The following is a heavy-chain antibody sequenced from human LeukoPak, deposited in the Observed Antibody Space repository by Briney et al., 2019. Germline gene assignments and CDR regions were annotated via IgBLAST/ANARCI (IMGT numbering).Heavy chain of an antibody. V-gene: IGHV3-7*03. CDR3: ARAQVPAAMDY. D-gene: IGHD2-2*01. J-gene: IGHJ4*02. CDR2: IRQDGSEK. Sequence: GGSLRLSCAASGFTFSSYWMSWVRQAPGKGLEWVANIRQDGSEKYYVDSVKGRFTISRDSAKNSLYLQMNSLRAEDTAVYYCARAQVPAAMDYWGQGTLVTVSS. CDR1: GFTFSSYW.